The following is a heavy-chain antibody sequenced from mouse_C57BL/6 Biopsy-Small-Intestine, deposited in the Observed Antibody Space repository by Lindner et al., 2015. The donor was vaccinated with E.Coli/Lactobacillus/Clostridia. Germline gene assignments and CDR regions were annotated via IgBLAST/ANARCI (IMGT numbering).Heavy chain of an antibody. CDR3: ARRPRNYYFDF. V-gene: IGHV1-18*01. J-gene: IGHJ2*01. CDR2: INPNNGGT. CDR1: GYTFTDYN. Sequence: VQLQESGPELVKPGASVKIPCKASGYTFTDYNMDWVKQSHGKSLEWIGDINPNNGGTNYNQKFKGKATLTVDKSSSTAYMRLTSLTSEDSAVYFCARRPRNYYFDFWGQGTTLTVSS.